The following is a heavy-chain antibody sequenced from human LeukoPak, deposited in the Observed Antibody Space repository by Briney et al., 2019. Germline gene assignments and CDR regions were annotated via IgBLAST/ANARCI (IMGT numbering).Heavy chain of an antibody. V-gene: IGHV4-59*01. CDR1: GGSISSYY. J-gene: IGHJ5*02. D-gene: IGHD4-23*01. Sequence: SETLSLTCTVSGGSISSYYWSWIRQPPGKGLEWIGYIYYGGSTNYNPSLKSRVTISVDTSKNQFSLKLSSVTAADTAVYYCARVPGRATGVTEDTGGFDPWGQGTLVTVSS. CDR3: ARVPGRATGVTEDTGGFDP. CDR2: IYYGGST.